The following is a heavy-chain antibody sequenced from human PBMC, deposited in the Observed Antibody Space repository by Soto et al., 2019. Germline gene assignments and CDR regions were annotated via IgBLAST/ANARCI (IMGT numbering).Heavy chain of an antibody. D-gene: IGHD2-2*01. CDR1: GGSISSYY. CDR3: ARERSTDYFDY. Sequence: SETLSLTCTVSGGSISSYYWSWIRQPPGKGLEWIGYIYYSGSTNYSPSLKSRVTISVDTSKNQFSLKLSSVTAADTAVYYCARERSTDYFDYWGQGTLVTVSS. CDR2: IYYSGST. J-gene: IGHJ4*02. V-gene: IGHV4-59*01.